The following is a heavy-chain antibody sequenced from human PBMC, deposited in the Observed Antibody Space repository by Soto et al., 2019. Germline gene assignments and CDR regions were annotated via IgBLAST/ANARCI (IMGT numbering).Heavy chain of an antibody. CDR1: GFTFSSYA. Sequence: GGSLRLSCAASGFTFSSYAMSWVRQAPGKGLEWVSAISGSGGSTYYADSVKGRFTISRDNSKNTLYLQMNSLRAEDTAVYYCAKKGLGYYYYGMDVWGQGTTVTVSS. CDR3: AKKGLGYYYYGMDV. J-gene: IGHJ6*02. D-gene: IGHD6-19*01. V-gene: IGHV3-23*01. CDR2: ISGSGGST.